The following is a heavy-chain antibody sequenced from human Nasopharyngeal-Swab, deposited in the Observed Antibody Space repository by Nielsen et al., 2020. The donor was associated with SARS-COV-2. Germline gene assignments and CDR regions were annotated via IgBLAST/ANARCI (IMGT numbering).Heavy chain of an antibody. D-gene: IGHD2-15*01. V-gene: IGHV3-48*03. CDR3: ARDQGIFQGDYYYYYGMDV. J-gene: IGHJ6*02. CDR2: ISSSGSTI. CDR1: GFTFSSYE. Sequence: GASLKISCAASGFTFSSYEMNWVRQAPGKGLEWVSYISSSGSTIYYADSVKGRFTISRDNAKNSLYLQMNSLRAEDTAVYYCARDQGIFQGDYYYYYGMDVWGQGTTVTVSS.